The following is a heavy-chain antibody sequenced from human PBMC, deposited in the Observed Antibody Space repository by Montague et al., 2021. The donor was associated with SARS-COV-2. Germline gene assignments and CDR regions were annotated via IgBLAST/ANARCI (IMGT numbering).Heavy chain of an antibody. CDR2: IYYTGST. Sequence: SETLSLTCTVSGGSISGYYWTWMRQPPGKGLEWLGHIYYTGSTKYNPSPKSRVTITIDTTKNQYSLKLRSVTAADTAVDFCARAQTTGFIANCVNYFDYWGQGALVTVSS. J-gene: IGHJ4*02. D-gene: IGHD1-1*01. V-gene: IGHV4-59*01. CDR1: GGSISGYY. CDR3: ARAQTTGFIANCVNYFDY.